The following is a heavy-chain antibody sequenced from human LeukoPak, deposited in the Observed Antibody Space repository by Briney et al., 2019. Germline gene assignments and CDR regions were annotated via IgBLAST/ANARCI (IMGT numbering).Heavy chain of an antibody. Sequence: GRSLRLSCAASGFTFDDYSMHWVRQSPGEGLEWLSGLGWNGDIIDYADSVKGRFTISRDNAKHSLYLQMDSLKTEYTALYYCAKGSLIAASGTLFDFWGQGTRVTVSS. J-gene: IGHJ4*02. CDR2: LGWNGDII. V-gene: IGHV3-9*01. D-gene: IGHD6-13*01. CDR1: GFTFDDYS. CDR3: AKGSLIAASGTLFDF.